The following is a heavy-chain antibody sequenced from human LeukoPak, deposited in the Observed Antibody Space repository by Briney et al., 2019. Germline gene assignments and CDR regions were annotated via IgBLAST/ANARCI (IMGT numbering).Heavy chain of an antibody. CDR1: GFTFSSYS. CDR3: ARGTYSFDY. Sequence: HPGGSLRLSCAASGFTFSSYSMNWVRQAPGKGLEWVSYISTSSSIIYYADSVKGRFTISRDNAKNSLYLQMNSLRAEDTALYYCARGTYSFDYWAQETLVTVSS. D-gene: IGHD1/OR15-1a*01. J-gene: IGHJ4*02. V-gene: IGHV3-48*01. CDR2: ISTSSSII.